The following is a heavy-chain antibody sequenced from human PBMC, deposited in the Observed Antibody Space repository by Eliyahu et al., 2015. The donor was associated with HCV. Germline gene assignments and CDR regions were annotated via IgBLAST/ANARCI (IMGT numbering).Heavy chain of an antibody. Sequence: QVQLQESGPGLVMPSGTLSLTCAVXGGSIRSNNWWIWVRQTPGGGLEWIGEIYPTGSTNYNPSLKSRVTISIDKSKNQFSLKLSSVTAADTAVYYCVRDPVSTSAGAWDYWGPGTLVIVSS. J-gene: IGHJ4*02. CDR1: GGSIRSNNW. D-gene: IGHD2-2*01. CDR2: IYPTGST. V-gene: IGHV4-4*02. CDR3: VRDPVSTSAGAWDY.